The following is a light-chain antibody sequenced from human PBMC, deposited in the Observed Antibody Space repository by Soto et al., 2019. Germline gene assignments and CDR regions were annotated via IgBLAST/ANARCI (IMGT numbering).Light chain of an antibody. J-gene: IGLJ2*01. V-gene: IGLV2-8*01. CDR1: SSDVGGYNY. Sequence: QSVLTQPPSASGSPGQSVTISCTGTSSDVGGYNYVSWYQQHPGKAPKLMIYEVSKWPSGVPDRFSGSKSGNTASLTVSGLQAEDEADYYCSSYAGSNKFVVFGGGTKVTVL. CDR3: SSYAGSNKFVV. CDR2: EVS.